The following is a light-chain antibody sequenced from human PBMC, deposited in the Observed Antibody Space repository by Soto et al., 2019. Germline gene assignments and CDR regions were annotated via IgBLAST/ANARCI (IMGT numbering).Light chain of an antibody. V-gene: IGLV2-14*01. CDR1: SSDVGGYNY. J-gene: IGLJ1*01. CDR3: SSYTSSSTLEV. CDR2: EVS. Sequence: QSVLTQPASVSGSPGQSITISCTGTSSDVGGYNYVSWYQQHPGKAPKLMIYEVSNRPSGVSNRFSGSKSGNTASLTISGLQAEDEADYYCSSYTSSSTLEVFETGTKVTVL.